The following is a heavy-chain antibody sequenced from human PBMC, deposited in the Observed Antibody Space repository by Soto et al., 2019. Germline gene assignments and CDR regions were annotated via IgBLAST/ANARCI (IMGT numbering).Heavy chain of an antibody. CDR3: ARQPSMVRAHDY. D-gene: IGHD3-10*01. J-gene: IGHJ4*02. CDR2: IYYSGST. Sequence: SETLSLTCTVSGGSISSSSYYWGWIRQPPGKGLEWIGSIYYSGSTYYNPSLKSRVTISVDTSKNQFSLKLSSVTAADTAVYYCARQPSMVRAHDYWGQGTLVTVSS. CDR1: GGSISSSSYY. V-gene: IGHV4-39*01.